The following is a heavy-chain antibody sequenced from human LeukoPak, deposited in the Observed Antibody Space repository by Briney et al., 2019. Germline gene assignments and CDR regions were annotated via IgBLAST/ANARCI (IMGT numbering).Heavy chain of an antibody. CDR1: GFTFSSYS. CDR2: ISSSSSYI. V-gene: IGHV3-21*01. Sequence: PGGSLRLSCAASGFTFSSYSMNCVRQTPGKGLEWVSSISSSSSYIFYADSVKGRFTMSRDNAKKSLFLQMNSLRAEDTAVYYCARDYGDYEPGRHHYYYYYMDVWGKGTTVTVSS. J-gene: IGHJ6*03. CDR3: ARDYGDYEPGRHHYYYYYMDV. D-gene: IGHD4-17*01.